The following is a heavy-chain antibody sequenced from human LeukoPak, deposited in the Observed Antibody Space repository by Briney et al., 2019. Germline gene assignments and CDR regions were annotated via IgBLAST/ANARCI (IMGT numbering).Heavy chain of an antibody. Sequence: GGSLRLSCAASGFTFTSYWMSWVRQAPGKGLEWVANIKQDGSEKYYVDSVKGRFTISRDNAKNSLYLQIDSLRAEDTAVYYCARGTKWLGFAYWGQGTLVAVSS. D-gene: IGHD6-19*01. CDR3: ARGTKWLGFAY. J-gene: IGHJ4*02. CDR1: GFTFTSYW. V-gene: IGHV3-7*03. CDR2: IKQDGSEK.